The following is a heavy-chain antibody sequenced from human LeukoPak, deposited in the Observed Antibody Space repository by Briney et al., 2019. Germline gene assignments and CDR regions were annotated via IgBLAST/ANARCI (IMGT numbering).Heavy chain of an antibody. CDR3: ARTSWFGVDY. V-gene: IGHV5-10-1*01. CDR1: GHTLTSYW. D-gene: IGHD3-10*01. Sequence: PGESLRISCKGSGHTLTSYWISWLRQMPGKGLEWMGRIDPSDSYTNYSPSFQGHVTISADKSISTAYLQWSSLTASDTAMYYCARTSWFGVDYWGQGTLVTVSS. CDR2: IDPSDSYT. J-gene: IGHJ4*02.